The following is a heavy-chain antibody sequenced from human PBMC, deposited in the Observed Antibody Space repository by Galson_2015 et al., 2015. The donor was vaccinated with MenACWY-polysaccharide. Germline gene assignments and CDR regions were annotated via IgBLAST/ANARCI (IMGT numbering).Heavy chain of an antibody. CDR2: ISYDGSNK. V-gene: IGHV3-30-3*01. CDR1: GFTFSSYA. D-gene: IGHD2-21*01. Sequence: SLRLSCAASGFTFSSYAMHWVRQAPGKGLERGAVISYDGSNKYYADSVKVRFTISRDKSKNTLYLQMNSLRAEDTAVYYCARAALLLSDYWGQGTLVTVSS. CDR3: ARAALLLSDY. J-gene: IGHJ4*02.